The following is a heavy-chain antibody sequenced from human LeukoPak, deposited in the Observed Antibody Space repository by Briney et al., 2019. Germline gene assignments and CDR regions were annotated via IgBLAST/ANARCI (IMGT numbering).Heavy chain of an antibody. CDR2: ISSSSSYI. D-gene: IGHD6-19*01. V-gene: IGHV3-21*01. CDR3: ARVSSGWYAEDNY. J-gene: IGHJ4*02. CDR1: GFTFSSYS. Sequence: PGGSLRLSCAASGFTFSSYSMNWVRQAPGKGLEWVSSISSSSSYIYYADSVKGRFTISRDNAKNSLYLQMNSLRAEDTAVYYCARVSSGWYAEDNYWGQGTLVTSPQ.